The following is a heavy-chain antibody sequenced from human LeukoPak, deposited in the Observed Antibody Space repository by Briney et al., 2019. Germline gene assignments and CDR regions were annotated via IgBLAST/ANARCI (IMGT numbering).Heavy chain of an antibody. Sequence: GGSLRLSCAASGFTFSSYSMNWVRQAPGKGLEWVSSISGSSSYIYYADSVKGRFAISRDNAKNSLYLQMNSLRAEDTAVYYCARAKQSSGLYFDYWGQGTLVTVSS. V-gene: IGHV3-21*01. CDR2: ISGSSSYI. CDR3: ARAKQSSGLYFDY. D-gene: IGHD6-19*01. J-gene: IGHJ4*02. CDR1: GFTFSSYS.